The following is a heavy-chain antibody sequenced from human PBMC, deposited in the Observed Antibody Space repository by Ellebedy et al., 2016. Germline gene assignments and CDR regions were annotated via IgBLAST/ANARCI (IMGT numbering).Heavy chain of an antibody. Sequence: GESLKISCAASGFTFSSYAMSWVRQAPGKGLEWVSAISGSGGSTYYADSVKGRFTISRDNSKNTLYLQMNSLRAEDTAVYYCAASSSIAAASKQPDYFDYWGQGTLVTVSS. CDR1: GFTFSSYA. D-gene: IGHD6-13*01. CDR2: ISGSGGST. CDR3: AASSSIAAASKQPDYFDY. J-gene: IGHJ4*02. V-gene: IGHV3-23*01.